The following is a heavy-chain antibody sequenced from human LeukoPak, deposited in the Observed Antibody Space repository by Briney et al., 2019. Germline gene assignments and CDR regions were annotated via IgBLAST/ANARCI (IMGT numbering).Heavy chain of an antibody. CDR3: VKARLAVAVCFDS. V-gene: IGHV3-64D*09. D-gene: IGHD6-19*01. J-gene: IGHJ4*02. Sequence: PGGSLRLSCSASGLSFSNYAMHWVRQAPGKGLEYVSAISSNGGSTYYADSVKGRFTISRDNSKNTLYLQMSSLRAEDTAIYYCVKARLAVAVCFDSWGQGTLVTVSS. CDR1: GLSFSNYA. CDR2: ISSNGGST.